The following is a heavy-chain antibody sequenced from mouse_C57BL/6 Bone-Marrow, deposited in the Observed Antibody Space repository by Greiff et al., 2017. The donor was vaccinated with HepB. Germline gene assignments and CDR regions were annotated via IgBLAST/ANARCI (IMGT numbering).Heavy chain of an antibody. CDR1: GYAFSSSW. V-gene: IGHV1-82*01. CDR2: IYPGDGDT. CDR3: ANYYDSSYSWFAY. D-gene: IGHD1-1*01. Sequence: VQLQQSGPELVKPGASVKISCKASGYAFSSSWMNWVKQRPGKGLEWIGRIYPGDGDTNYNGKFKGKATLTADKSSSTAYMQLSSLTSEDSAVYFCANYYDSSYSWFAYWGQGTLVTVSA. J-gene: IGHJ3*01.